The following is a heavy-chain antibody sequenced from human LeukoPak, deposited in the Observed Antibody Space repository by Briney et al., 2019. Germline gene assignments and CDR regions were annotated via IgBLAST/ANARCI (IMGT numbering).Heavy chain of an antibody. Sequence: SETLSLTCTVSGGSISSSSYYWGWIRQPPGKGLEWIGRIYYSGSTYYNPSLKSRVTISVDTSKNQFSLKVTSVTAADTAVYYCARGMEQWLGNNWFDSWGQGTLVTVSS. CDR2: IYYSGST. CDR1: GGSISSSSYY. D-gene: IGHD6-19*01. CDR3: ARGMEQWLGNNWFDS. J-gene: IGHJ5*01. V-gene: IGHV4-39*07.